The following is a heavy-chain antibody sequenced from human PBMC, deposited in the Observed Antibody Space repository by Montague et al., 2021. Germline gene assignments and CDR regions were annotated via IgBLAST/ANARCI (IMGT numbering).Heavy chain of an antibody. CDR2: IRTDG. V-gene: IGHV3-48*02. CDR1: GFTFSDYS. D-gene: IGHD3-16*01. Sequence: SLRLSCAASGFTFSDYSMNWVRQAPGKGLEWVSYIRTDGYYADSVKGRFTTSRDNAKNSLYLQMNSLRDEDTAVYYCARDRDYAFDIWGQGTMVTVSS. J-gene: IGHJ3*02. CDR3: ARDRDYAFDI.